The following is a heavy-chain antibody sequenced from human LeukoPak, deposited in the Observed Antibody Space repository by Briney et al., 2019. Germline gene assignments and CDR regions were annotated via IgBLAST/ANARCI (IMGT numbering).Heavy chain of an antibody. D-gene: IGHD2-2*01. CDR2: MNPNSGNT. CDR3: ARAGMGVVVQAAIISWFDP. J-gene: IGHJ5*02. CDR1: GYTFTDCD. Sequence: ASVKVSCKASGYTFTDCDINWVRQATGQGLEWMGWMNPNSGNTGYAQKFQGRVTVTRNTSISTAYMELSSLRSEDTAVYYCARAGMGVVVQAAIISWFDPWGQGTLVTVSS. V-gene: IGHV1-8*01.